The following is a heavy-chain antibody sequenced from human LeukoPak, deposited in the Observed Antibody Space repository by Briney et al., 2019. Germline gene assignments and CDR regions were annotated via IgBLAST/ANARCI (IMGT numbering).Heavy chain of an antibody. D-gene: IGHD2-2*02. Sequence: SVKVSCKASGGTFSSHAISWVRQAPGQGLEWMGGIIPIFGTANYAQKFQGRVTITADESTSTAYMELSSPRSDDTAVYYCARGTPETYCSSTSCYTLFDYWGQGTLVTVSS. V-gene: IGHV1-69*13. CDR1: GGTFSSHA. J-gene: IGHJ4*02. CDR3: ARGTPETYCSSTSCYTLFDY. CDR2: IIPIFGTA.